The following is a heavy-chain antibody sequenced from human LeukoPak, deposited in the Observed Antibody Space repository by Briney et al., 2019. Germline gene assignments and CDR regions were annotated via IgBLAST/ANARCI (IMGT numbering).Heavy chain of an antibody. D-gene: IGHD2-15*01. CDR3: AYSIYMFDY. Sequence: PGGSLRLSCAASGFTSSRYWMSGVCQAPGKGLEWVANIKEDGSVKYYVESVKGRFTISRDNAKNSLYLQMNSLRAEDTAVYYCAYSIYMFDYSGQGSLVTVSS. J-gene: IGHJ4*02. V-gene: IGHV3-7*02. CDR1: GFTSSRYW. CDR2: IKEDGSVK.